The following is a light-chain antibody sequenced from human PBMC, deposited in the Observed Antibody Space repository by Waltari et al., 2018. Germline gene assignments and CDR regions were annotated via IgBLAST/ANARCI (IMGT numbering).Light chain of an antibody. CDR1: SGHSRNI. V-gene: IGLV4-69*01. J-gene: IGLJ3*02. CDR2: VNSDGRH. Sequence: QLVLTQSPSASASLGASVKLPCTLSSGHSRNIIAWHQQQPEKGPRSLMKVNSDGRHSKGDDIPDRFSGSSSGAERYLTISSLQSEDEADYYCQTGGHGTWVFGGGTKLTVL. CDR3: QTGGHGTWV.